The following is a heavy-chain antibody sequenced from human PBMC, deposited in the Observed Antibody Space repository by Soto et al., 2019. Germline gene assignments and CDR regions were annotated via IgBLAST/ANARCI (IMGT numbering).Heavy chain of an antibody. CDR2: IYYSGST. Sequence: QVQLQESGPGLVKPSETLSLTCTVSGGSISSYYWSWIRQPPGKGLEWIGYIYYSGSTHYNPSLSSRVTIPVETSKNQFSLKLSSVTAADTAVYYCARDRLWFGESCATPWFHPWGQGTLVTVSS. CDR1: GGSISSYY. V-gene: IGHV4-59*01. J-gene: IGHJ5*02. CDR3: ARDRLWFGESCATPWFHP. D-gene: IGHD3-10*01.